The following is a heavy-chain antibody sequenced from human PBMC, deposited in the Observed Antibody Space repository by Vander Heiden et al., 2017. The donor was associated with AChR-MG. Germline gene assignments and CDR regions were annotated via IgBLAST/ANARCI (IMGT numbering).Heavy chain of an antibody. J-gene: IGHJ4*02. V-gene: IGHV3-30-3*01. D-gene: IGHD2-2*01. CDR3: ARDYRDIVVVPAAPSL. CDR2: ISYDGSNK. CDR1: GFTSRSYA. Sequence: QVQLVESGGGVVQPGRSLRLSCAASGFTSRSYAMHGVRQAPGKGLEWVAVISYDGSNKYYADSVKGRFTISRDNSKNTLYLQMNSLRAEDTAVYYCARDYRDIVVVPAAPSLWGQGTLVTVSS.